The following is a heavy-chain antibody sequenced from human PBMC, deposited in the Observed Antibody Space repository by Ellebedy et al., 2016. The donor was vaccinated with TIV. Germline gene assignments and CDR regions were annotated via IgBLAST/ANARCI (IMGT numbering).Heavy chain of an antibody. CDR3: ARGDYHGSGAHADS. V-gene: IGHV3-9*01. J-gene: IGHJ5*01. CDR1: GFTFDDYA. D-gene: IGHD3-10*01. Sequence: SLKISCAASGFTFDDYAMHWVRQVPGKGLEWVSVISWHGVVNGYADSVRGRLTITRDNAKNSLFLQMNSLRNEDTALYYCARGDYHGSGAHADSWGQGTLVIVSS. CDR2: ISWHGVVN.